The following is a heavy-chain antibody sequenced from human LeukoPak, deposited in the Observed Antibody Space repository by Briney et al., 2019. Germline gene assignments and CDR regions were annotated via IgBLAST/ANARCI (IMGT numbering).Heavy chain of an antibody. CDR1: GFTFSSYA. V-gene: IGHV3-48*03. CDR3: ATDI. J-gene: IGHJ3*02. CDR2: ISSSGSPI. Sequence: GSLRLSCAASGFTFSSYAINWVRQAPGKGLEWISYISSSGSPIYYADSVKGRFTISRDNAKNSLYLQMTSLRAEDTAVYYCATDIWGQGTMVTVAS.